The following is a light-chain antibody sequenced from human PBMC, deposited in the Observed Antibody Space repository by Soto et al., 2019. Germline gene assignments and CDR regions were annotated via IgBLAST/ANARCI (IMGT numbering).Light chain of an antibody. J-gene: IGLJ1*01. CDR3: SSYTTRNTEV. CDR2: DVT. V-gene: IGLV2-14*03. Sequence: QSALTQPASVSGSPGQSISISCIGTSSDVGAFNYVSWYQHHPGKAPQLIIYDVTSRPSGVSNRFSASKSGNTASLTISGLQAEDDAYYYCSSYTTRNTEVFGTGTKLTVL. CDR1: SSDVGAFNY.